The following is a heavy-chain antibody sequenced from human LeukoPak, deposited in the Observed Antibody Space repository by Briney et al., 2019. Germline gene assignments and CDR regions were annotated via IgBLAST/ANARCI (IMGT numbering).Heavy chain of an antibody. CDR3: ARGGSYPTSNDY. CDR2: INHSGTT. Sequence: SETLSLTCTVSGGSVSSGSYYWSWIRQPPGKGLEWIGEINHSGTTNYNPSLESRVTISVDTSKNQFSLKLSSMTAADTAVYYCARGGSYPTSNDYWGQGTLVTVSS. V-gene: IGHV4-61*01. D-gene: IGHD1-26*01. CDR1: GGSVSSGSYY. J-gene: IGHJ4*02.